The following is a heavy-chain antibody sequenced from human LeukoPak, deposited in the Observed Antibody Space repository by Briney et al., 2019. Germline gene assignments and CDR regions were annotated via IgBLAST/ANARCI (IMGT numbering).Heavy chain of an antibody. J-gene: IGHJ6*04. D-gene: IGHD3-10*01. CDR2: IYHRGST. Sequence: SETLSLTCAVSVYSISSGYYWGWIGQPPGKGREWIESIYHRGSTYYNPSLKSRVTISVDTSKHQFSLKLSSVTAADTAVYYCARGSITMVRGVSLLAENYGMDVWGKGTTVTVSS. CDR1: VYSISSGYY. V-gene: IGHV4-38-2*01. CDR3: ARGSITMVRGVSLLAENYGMDV.